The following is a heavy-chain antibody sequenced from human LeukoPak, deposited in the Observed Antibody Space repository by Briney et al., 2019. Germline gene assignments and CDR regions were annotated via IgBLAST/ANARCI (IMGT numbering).Heavy chain of an antibody. CDR2: TYYSSRWYS. D-gene: IGHD6-13*01. V-gene: IGHV6-1*01. CDR3: ARGPQLVGYYYIDV. Sequence: SQTLSLTCAISGDSVSRNTAGWNWIRQSPSKGLEWLGRTYYSSRWYSDFAPSVRNRITINPDTSKNQFSLQLNSVTPEDTAVYYCARGPQLVGYYYIDVWGKGTTVTVSS. J-gene: IGHJ6*03. CDR1: GDSVSRNTAG.